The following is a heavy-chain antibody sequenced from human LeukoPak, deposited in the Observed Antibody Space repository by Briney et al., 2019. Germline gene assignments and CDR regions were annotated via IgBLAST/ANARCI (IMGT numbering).Heavy chain of an antibody. CDR2: IWPGDSDT. Sequence: GESLKISCKGSEYNFTNYWIGWVRQMPGKGLEWMGVIWPGDSDTRYSPSFQGQVTISADKSITTAYLQWRSLKASDTAIYYCARFYGGNLPFDPWGQGTLVTVSS. CDR3: ARFYGGNLPFDP. D-gene: IGHD4-23*01. V-gene: IGHV5-51*01. CDR1: EYNFTNYW. J-gene: IGHJ5*02.